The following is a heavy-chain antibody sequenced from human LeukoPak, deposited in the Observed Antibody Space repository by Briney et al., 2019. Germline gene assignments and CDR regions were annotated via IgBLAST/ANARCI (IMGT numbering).Heavy chain of an antibody. CDR1: GFTFSIYS. J-gene: IGHJ4*02. D-gene: IGHD1-26*01. Sequence: GGSLRLSCVASGFTFSIYSMNWVRQAPGKGLEWVLGISGSGGTTYYADSVKGRFTISRDNSKNTLYLQMNSLRAEDTAVYYCARGRWELDYWGQGTLVTVSS. CDR2: ISGSGGTT. V-gene: IGHV3-23*01. CDR3: ARGRWELDY.